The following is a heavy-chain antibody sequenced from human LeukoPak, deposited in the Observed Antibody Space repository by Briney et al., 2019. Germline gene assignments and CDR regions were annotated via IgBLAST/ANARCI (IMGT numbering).Heavy chain of an antibody. CDR2: ISSSSSTI. Sequence: GGSLRLSCAASGFTFSSYSMNWVRQAPGKGLEWVSYISSSSSTIYYADSVKGRFTISRDNAKNSLYLQMNSLRAEDTAVYYCASLGGNSARNIIDYWGQGTLVTVSS. D-gene: IGHD4-23*01. J-gene: IGHJ4*02. V-gene: IGHV3-48*01. CDR1: GFTFSSYS. CDR3: ASLGGNSARNIIDY.